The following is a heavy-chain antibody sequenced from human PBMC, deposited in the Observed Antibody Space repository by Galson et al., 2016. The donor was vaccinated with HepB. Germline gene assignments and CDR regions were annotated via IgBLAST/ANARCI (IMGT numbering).Heavy chain of an antibody. CDR1: GYSFSTYW. CDR3: ARQGSSAGELYYYNGMDV. V-gene: IGHV5-10-1*01. D-gene: IGHD2-15*01. Sequence: QSGAEVKKPGESLRISCKDSGYSFSTYWIIWVRQMPGKGLEWMGRIDPSDSYTNYSPSFQGHVTIPAAKSISTAYLQWSSLKASDTGIYYCARQGSSAGELYYYNGMDVWGQGTTVTVSS. J-gene: IGHJ6*02. CDR2: IDPSDSYT.